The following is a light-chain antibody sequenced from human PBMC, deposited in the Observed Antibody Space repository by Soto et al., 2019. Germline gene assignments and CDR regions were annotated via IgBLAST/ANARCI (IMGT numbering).Light chain of an antibody. V-gene: IGKV3-15*01. CDR1: QRVSSN. J-gene: IGKJ2*01. CDR3: QQHNNWPYT. CDR2: GAS. Sequence: EVVMTQSPATLSVSPGERATLSCRASQRVSSNLAWYQQKPGQAPRLLIYGASTRATGLPARFSGSGSGTEFTLTISSLQSEDFAVYYCQQHNNWPYTFGQGTKLDIK.